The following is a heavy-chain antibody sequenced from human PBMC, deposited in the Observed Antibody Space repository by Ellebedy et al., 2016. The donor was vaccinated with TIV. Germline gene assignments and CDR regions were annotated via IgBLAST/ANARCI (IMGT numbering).Heavy chain of an antibody. D-gene: IGHD2-2*02. Sequence: GGSLRLXCAASGFTFSSYSMNWVRQAPGKGLEWVSYISSSSSTIYYADSVKGRFTISRDNAKNSLYLQMNSLRDEDTAVYYCARDIVVVPAAIREVGYYYYYMDVWGKGTTVTVSS. CDR2: ISSSSSTI. J-gene: IGHJ6*03. CDR3: ARDIVVVPAAIREVGYYYYYMDV. V-gene: IGHV3-48*02. CDR1: GFTFSSYS.